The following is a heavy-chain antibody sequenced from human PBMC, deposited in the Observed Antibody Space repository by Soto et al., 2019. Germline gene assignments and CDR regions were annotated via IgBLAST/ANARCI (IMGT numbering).Heavy chain of an antibody. J-gene: IGHJ4*02. CDR2: ITPIYPTT. CDR3: AKYPKLHPSAAAPDY. V-gene: IGHV1-69*13. CDR1: GGTFYTYT. D-gene: IGHD6-13*01. Sequence: SVKVSCKASGGTFYTYTFSWVRQAPGQGLEWMGSITPIYPTTNYAEKFQGRLTVTADGSTNTAYMELNSLRAEDTAVYYCAKYPKLHPSAAAPDYWGQGTLVTVSS.